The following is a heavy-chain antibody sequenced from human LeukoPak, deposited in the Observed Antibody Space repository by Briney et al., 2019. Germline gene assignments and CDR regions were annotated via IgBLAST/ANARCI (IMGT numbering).Heavy chain of an antibody. D-gene: IGHD3-10*01. CDR1: GGSISSGGYY. J-gene: IGHJ4*02. Sequence: SQTLSLTCTVSGGSISSGGYYWSWIRQHPGKGLEWIGHIYYSGSTYYNPSLKSRVTISVDTSKDQFSLKLSSVTAADTAVYYCARDNYGSGSYYYWGQGTLVTVSS. CDR2: IYYSGST. CDR3: ARDNYGSGSYYY. V-gene: IGHV4-31*03.